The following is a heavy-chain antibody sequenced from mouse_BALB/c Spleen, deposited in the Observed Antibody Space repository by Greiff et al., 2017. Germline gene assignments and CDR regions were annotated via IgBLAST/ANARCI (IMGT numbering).Heavy chain of an antibody. V-gene: IGHV1-54*01. J-gene: IGHJ4*01. CDR2: INPGSGGT. Sequence: QVQLQQSGAELVRPGTSVKVSCKASGYAFTNYLIEWVKQRPGQGLEWIGVINPGSGGTNYNEKFKGKATLTADKSSSTAYMQLSSLTSDDSAVYFCARSRGYGDYYAMDYWGQGTSVTVSS. CDR1: GYAFTNYL. CDR3: ARSRGYGDYYAMDY. D-gene: IGHD1-2*01.